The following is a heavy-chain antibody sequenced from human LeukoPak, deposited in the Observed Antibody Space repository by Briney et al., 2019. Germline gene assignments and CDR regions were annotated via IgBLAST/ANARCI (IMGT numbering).Heavy chain of an antibody. Sequence: PSETLSLTCAVHGGSFSGYYWTWVRQPPGKGLEWIGEIIHIGGTNYNPSLKSRLTISLSPSKSQFSLKLTSVTAADTALYYCARGPVYGSGRYLPDYWGQGTLVTVSS. CDR3: ARGPVYGSGRYLPDY. D-gene: IGHD3-10*01. J-gene: IGHJ4*02. CDR1: GGSFSGYY. V-gene: IGHV4-34*01. CDR2: IIHIGGT.